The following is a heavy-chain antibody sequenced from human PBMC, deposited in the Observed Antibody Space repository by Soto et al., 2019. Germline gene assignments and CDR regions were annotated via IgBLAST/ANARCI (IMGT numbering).Heavy chain of an antibody. Sequence: RASVKVSCKASGGTFSSYAISWVRQAPGQGLEWMGGIIPIFGTANYAQKFQGRVTITADESTSTAYMELSSLRSEDTAVYYCARGIAVAGNDAFDIWGQGTMVTVSS. CDR1: GGTFSSYA. CDR3: ARGIAVAGNDAFDI. CDR2: IIPIFGTA. J-gene: IGHJ3*02. D-gene: IGHD6-19*01. V-gene: IGHV1-69*13.